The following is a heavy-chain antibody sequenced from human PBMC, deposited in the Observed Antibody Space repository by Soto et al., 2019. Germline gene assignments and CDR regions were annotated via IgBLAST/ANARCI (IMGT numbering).Heavy chain of an antibody. CDR2: INSDGSSI. CDR3: ARDPSNYYDSSVVSAPFDY. CDR1: GFTFNSYW. V-gene: IGHV3-74*01. J-gene: IGHJ4*02. D-gene: IGHD3-22*01. Sequence: GGSLRLSCAAPGFTFNSYWMHWVRQAPGKGLVWVSRINSDGSSINYADSVKGRFTISRDNAKNTLYLQMNSLRAEDTAVYYCARDPSNYYDSSVVSAPFDYWGQGTPVTVSS.